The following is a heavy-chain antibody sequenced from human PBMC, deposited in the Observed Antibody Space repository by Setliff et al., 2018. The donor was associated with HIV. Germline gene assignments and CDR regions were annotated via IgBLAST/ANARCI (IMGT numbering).Heavy chain of an antibody. J-gene: IGHJ6*02. V-gene: IGHV1-18*01. CDR2: ISSNFGHT. Sequence: ASVKVSCKTSGYTFTNFGISWVRQAPGHGLEWMGWISSNFGHTNYAQNFHGRITLTVDTSTSRAYMELRSLRSDDTAVYFCARLGSGWSDSYYYAMDVWGQGTTVTVSS. CDR1: GYTFTNFG. D-gene: IGHD6-19*01. CDR3: ARLGSGWSDSYYYAMDV.